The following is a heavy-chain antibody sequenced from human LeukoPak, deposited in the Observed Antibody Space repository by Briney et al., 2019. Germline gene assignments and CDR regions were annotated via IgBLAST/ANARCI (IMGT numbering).Heavy chain of an antibody. CDR2: IDYSGST. CDR1: GGSINSGGYY. CDR3: ARPSDFGDDY. V-gene: IGHV4-31*03. D-gene: IGHD4-17*01. Sequence: PSETLSLTCTVSGGSINSGGYYWSWIRQHPGKGLEWIGYIDYSGSTYYNPSLKSRVTISRDTSKNQFSLKLSSVTAADTAVYYCARPSDFGDDYWGQGSLVTVSS. J-gene: IGHJ4*02.